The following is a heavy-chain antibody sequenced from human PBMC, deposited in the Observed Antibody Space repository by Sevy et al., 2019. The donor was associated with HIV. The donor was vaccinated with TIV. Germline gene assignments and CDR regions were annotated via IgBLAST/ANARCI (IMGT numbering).Heavy chain of an antibody. D-gene: IGHD5-12*01. CDR1: GFTFSSYS. Sequence: GGSLRLSCAASGFTFSSYSMNWVRQAPGKGLEWVSSVSSLSNYIYYEDSVKGRFTISRDNAKNSLYLQMNNLRVEDTAVYYSARDRKGEYSAYDGAGYFGMDVWGQGITVTVSS. CDR2: VSSLSNYI. CDR3: ARDRKGEYSAYDGAGYFGMDV. J-gene: IGHJ6*02. V-gene: IGHV3-21*01.